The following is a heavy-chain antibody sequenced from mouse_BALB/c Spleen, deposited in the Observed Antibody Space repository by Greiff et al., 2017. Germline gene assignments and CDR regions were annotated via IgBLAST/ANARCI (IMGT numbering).Heavy chain of an antibody. CDR2: ISSGGSYT. CDR3: ARRGTTVVEGFAY. CDR1: GFTFSSYA. D-gene: IGHD1-1*01. J-gene: IGHJ3*01. Sequence: EVMLVESGGGLVKPGGSLKLSCAASGFTFSSYAMFWVRQSPEKRLEWVAEISSGGSYTYYPDTVTGRFTISRDNAKNTLYLEMSSLRSEDTAMYYCARRGTTVVEGFAYWGQGTLVTVSA. V-gene: IGHV5-9-4*01.